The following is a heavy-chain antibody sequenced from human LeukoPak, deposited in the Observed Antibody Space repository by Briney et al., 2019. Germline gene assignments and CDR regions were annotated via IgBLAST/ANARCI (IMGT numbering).Heavy chain of an antibody. CDR2: ISGDGCST. J-gene: IGHJ4*02. CDR1: GFTFDDYA. CDR3: AKSGGYSYGPSRGYYFDY. V-gene: IGHV3-43*02. Sequence: GGSLRLSCAASGFTFDDYAMHWVRQAPGKGLEWVSFISGDGCSTYYADSVTSPFTISRHNHQNSLSLQMNSLRTEDTALYYCAKSGGYSYGPSRGYYFDYWGQGTLVTVSS. D-gene: IGHD5-18*01.